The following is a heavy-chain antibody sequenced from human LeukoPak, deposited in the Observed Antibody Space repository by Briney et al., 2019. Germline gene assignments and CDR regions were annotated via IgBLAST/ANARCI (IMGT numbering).Heavy chain of an antibody. J-gene: IGHJ4*02. CDR1: GFTFSSYA. CDR2: ITSSSSYI. D-gene: IGHD6-19*01. V-gene: IGHV3-21*01. Sequence: GGSLRLSCAASGFTFSSYAMSWVRQAPGKGLEWVSSITSSSSYIYYADSVKGRFTISRDNAKKSVYLQMNSLRAEDTAVYYCARGSTYSSGWYTGFDYWGQGTLVTVSS. CDR3: ARGSTYSSGWYTGFDY.